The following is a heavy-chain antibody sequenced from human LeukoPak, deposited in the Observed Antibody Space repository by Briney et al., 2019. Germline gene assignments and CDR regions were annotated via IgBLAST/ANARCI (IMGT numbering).Heavy chain of an antibody. CDR3: ARDGKYSDYWAQQLHYYYYMDV. J-gene: IGHJ6*03. CDR1: GYTFTGYY. Sequence: ASVKVSCKASGYTFTGYYMHWVRQAPGQGLEWMGWINPNSGGANYAQKFQGRVTMTRDTSISTAYMELSRLRSDDTAVYYCARDGKYSDYWAQQLHYYYYMDVWGKGTTVTISS. V-gene: IGHV1-2*02. D-gene: IGHD4-11*01. CDR2: INPNSGGA.